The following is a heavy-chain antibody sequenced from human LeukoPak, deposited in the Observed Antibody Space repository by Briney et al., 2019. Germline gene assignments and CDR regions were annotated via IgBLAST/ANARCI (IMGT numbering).Heavy chain of an antibody. CDR3: AGDSSGYKDSFFDY. CDR1: GGTFSSYG. D-gene: IGHD3-22*01. J-gene: IGHJ4*02. CDR2: IIPIFGTA. Sequence: ASVKVSCKASGGTFSSYGISWVRQAPGQGLEWMGGIIPIFGTANYAQKFQGRVTITADGSTSTAYMELSSLRSEDTAVYYCAGDSSGYKDSFFDYWGQGTLVTVSS. V-gene: IGHV1-69*01.